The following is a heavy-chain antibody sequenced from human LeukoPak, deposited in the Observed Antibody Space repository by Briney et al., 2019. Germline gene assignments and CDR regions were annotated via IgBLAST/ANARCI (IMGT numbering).Heavy chain of an antibody. CDR3: ARSGDGYNWDYYFDY. V-gene: IGHV4-38-2*02. J-gene: IGHJ4*02. Sequence: SETLSLTCTVSGYSISSGYYWGWIRQPPGKGLEWIGSIYHSGSTYYNPSLKSRVTISVDTSKNQFSLKLSSVTAADTAVYYCARSGDGYNWDYYFDYWGQGTLVTVSS. CDR2: IYHSGST. CDR1: GYSISSGYY. D-gene: IGHD5-24*01.